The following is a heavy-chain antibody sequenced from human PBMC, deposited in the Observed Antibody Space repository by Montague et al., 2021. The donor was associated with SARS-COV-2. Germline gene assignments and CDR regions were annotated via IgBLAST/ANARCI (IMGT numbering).Heavy chain of an antibody. V-gene: IGHV4-34*01. Sequence: SETLSLTCAVYGGSFRNYYWSWIRQSPGKGLEWIGEVDQSGNTNYNPSLKSRVTMSADISKNQFSVKLASAIAADTGIYYCARGKRDFPIVVLGASTRTYFDSWGQGTPVTVSS. CDR2: VDQSGNT. CDR1: GGSFRNYY. D-gene: IGHD2-15*01. J-gene: IGHJ4*01. CDR3: ARGKRDFPIVVLGASTRTYFDS.